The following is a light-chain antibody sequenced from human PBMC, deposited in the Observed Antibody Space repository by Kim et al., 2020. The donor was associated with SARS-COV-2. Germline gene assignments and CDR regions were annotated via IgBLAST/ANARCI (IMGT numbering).Light chain of an antibody. CDR2: DAF. CDR1: QDITNY. J-gene: IGKJ4*02. V-gene: IGKV1-33*01. CDR3: QQHNNYPLT. Sequence: DIQMTQSPSSLSASVGDRITITCQASQDITNYLNWYQQKPGKAPKVLIYDAFTLETGVPSRFSGSRSGTDFTLTISSLQPEDIATYYCQQHNNYPLTFGGGTKVDIK.